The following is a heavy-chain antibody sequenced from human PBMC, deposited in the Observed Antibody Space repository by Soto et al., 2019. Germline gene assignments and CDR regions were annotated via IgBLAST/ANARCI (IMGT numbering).Heavy chain of an antibody. D-gene: IGHD6-13*01. CDR1: GDSVSSNSVT. V-gene: IGHV6-1*01. CDR3: ARLIGNSWFPG. Sequence: QVQLQQSGPGLVKPSQTLSLTCAISGDSVSSNSVTWNWIRQSPSRGLEWLGRTYYRSKWYNDYVVSVKSRVTINPDTSKNQFSLQLNSVTPDDTAVYYCARLIGNSWFPGWGQGTLVIVSS. CDR2: TYYRSKWYN. J-gene: IGHJ4*02.